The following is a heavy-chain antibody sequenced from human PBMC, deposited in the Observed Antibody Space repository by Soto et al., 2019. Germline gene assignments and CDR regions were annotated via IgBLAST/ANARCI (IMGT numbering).Heavy chain of an antibody. CDR1: GYTFTGYY. D-gene: IGHD2-15*01. J-gene: IGHJ5*02. Sequence: ASVKVSCKASGYTFTGYYMHWVRQAPGQGLEWMGWINPNSGGTNYAQKFQGRVTMTRDTSISTAYMELSRLRSDDTAVYYCAREVSGYEGGTGVHGFDPRGQGTRVTVSS. CDR2: INPNSGGT. V-gene: IGHV1-2*02. CDR3: AREVSGYEGGTGVHGFDP.